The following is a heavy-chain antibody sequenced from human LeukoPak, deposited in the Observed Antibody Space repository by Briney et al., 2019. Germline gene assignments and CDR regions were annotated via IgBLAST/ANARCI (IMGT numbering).Heavy chain of an antibody. V-gene: IGHV3-74*01. D-gene: IGHD6-6*01. J-gene: IGHJ4*02. CDR2: INSDGSIT. CDR1: GFTFTTYW. Sequence: GGSLRLSCAASGFTFTTYWMHWVRQAPGKGLVWVSHINSDGSITSYADSVKGRFTISRDNAKNTLYLQMNSLRAEDTAVYYCARGPNSNWSGLDFWGQGTLLTVSS. CDR3: ARGPNSNWSGLDF.